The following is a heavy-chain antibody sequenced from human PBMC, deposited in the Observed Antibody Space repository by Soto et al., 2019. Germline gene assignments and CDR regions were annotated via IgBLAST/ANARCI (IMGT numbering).Heavy chain of an antibody. Sequence: QVQLVQSGAEAKKPGASVKVSCKASGYTFTGYYMHWVRQAPGQGLEWRGWINPNSGGTNYAQKFQGWVTMTRDTSTSTAYMELSRRRADDTAVYYCASGIAAAAARGMDVWGQGTTVTGSS. CDR1: GYTFTGYY. V-gene: IGHV1-2*04. D-gene: IGHD6-13*01. J-gene: IGHJ6*01. CDR3: ASGIAAAAARGMDV. CDR2: INPNSGGT.